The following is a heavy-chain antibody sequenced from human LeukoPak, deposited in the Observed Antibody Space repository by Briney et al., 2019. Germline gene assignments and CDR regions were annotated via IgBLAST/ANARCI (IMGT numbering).Heavy chain of an antibody. J-gene: IGHJ3*02. CDR1: GFTFSSYA. CDR3: AKDGAGVTADASDI. CDR2: INGGGSTT. Sequence: GGSLRLSCAASGFTFSSYAMSWVRQAPGKGLEWVSSINGGGSTTYHADSVKGRFTISRDNSKNTLYLQMNSLRAEDTAVYYCAKDGAGVTADASDIWGQGTMVTVSS. V-gene: IGHV3-23*01. D-gene: IGHD2-21*02.